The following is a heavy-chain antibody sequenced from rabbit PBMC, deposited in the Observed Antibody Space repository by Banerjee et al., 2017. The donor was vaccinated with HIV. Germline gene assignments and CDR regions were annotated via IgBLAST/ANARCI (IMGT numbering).Heavy chain of an antibody. J-gene: IGHJ6*01. V-gene: IGHV1S40*01. Sequence: QSLEESGGDLVKPGGTLTLTCTVSGFSLSSSYWMCWVRQAPGKGLEWIACMDAGSSGTTNYASWAKGRFTISKTSSTTVTLQMTSLTAADTATYFCARGDGAYAGYDGLWGQGTLVTVS. CDR3: ARGDGAYAGYDGL. CDR1: GFSLSSSYW. CDR2: MDAGSSGTT. D-gene: IGHD7-1*01.